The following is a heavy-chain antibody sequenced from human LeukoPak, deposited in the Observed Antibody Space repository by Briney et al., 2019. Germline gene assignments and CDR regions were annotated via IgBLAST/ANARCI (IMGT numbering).Heavy chain of an antibody. Sequence: SETLSLTCTVSGGSISSYYWSWIRQPPGKGLEWIGYIYYSGSTNYNPSLKSRVTISVDTSKNQFSLKLSSVTAADTAVYYCARHGADYYDSSGYYLALTWFDPRGQGTLVTVSS. V-gene: IGHV4-59*08. CDR2: IYYSGST. J-gene: IGHJ5*02. CDR1: GGSISSYY. D-gene: IGHD3-22*01. CDR3: ARHGADYYDSSGYYLALTWFDP.